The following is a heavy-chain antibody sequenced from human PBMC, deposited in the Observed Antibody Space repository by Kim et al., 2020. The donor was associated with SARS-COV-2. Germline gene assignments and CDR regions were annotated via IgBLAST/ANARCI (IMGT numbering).Heavy chain of an antibody. J-gene: IGHJ4*02. D-gene: IGHD4-17*01. Sequence: YAQMVQCRVTMTTDTSTNAAYMELWSLRSDDTAMYCCARGAYGDVSFDYWGQGTLVTVSS. V-gene: IGHV1-18*01. CDR3: ARGAYGDVSFDY.